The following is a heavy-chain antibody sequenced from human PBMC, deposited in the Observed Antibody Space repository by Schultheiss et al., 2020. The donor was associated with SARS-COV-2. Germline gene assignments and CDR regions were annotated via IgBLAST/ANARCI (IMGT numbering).Heavy chain of an antibody. CDR3: ARALRGNSGCLDY. CDR1: GGSFSGYY. Sequence: SETLSLTCAVYGGSFSGYYWSWIRQPAGKGLEWIGRIYTSGSTNYNPSLKSRVTMSVDTSKNQFSLTLNSVSAADTAVYYCARALRGNSGCLDYWGQGTLVTVSS. V-gene: IGHV4-59*10. J-gene: IGHJ4*02. D-gene: IGHD6-19*01. CDR2: IYTSGST.